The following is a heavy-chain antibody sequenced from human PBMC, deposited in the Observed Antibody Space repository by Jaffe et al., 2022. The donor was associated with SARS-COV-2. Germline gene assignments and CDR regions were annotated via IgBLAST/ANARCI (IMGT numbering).Heavy chain of an antibody. V-gene: IGHV3-48*03. CDR2: ISTGGNTI. J-gene: IGHJ4*02. Sequence: EVQLVESGGGLVQPGGSLRLSCAASGFTFRSFEMSWVRQAPGKGLEWVSYISTGGNTIYYADSVKGRFTISRDNAKNSLFLQMNSLTAEDTAVYYCARETWVVRAITYFFDYWGQGTLVTVSS. CDR1: GFTFRSFE. D-gene: IGHD1-26*01. CDR3: ARETWVVRAITYFFDY.